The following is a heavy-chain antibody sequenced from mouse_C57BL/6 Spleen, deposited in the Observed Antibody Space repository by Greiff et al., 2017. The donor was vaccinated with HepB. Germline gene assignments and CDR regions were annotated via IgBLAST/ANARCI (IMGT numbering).Heavy chain of an antibody. V-gene: IGHV5-4*03. CDR3: ARVLYCKGDFDY. J-gene: IGHJ2*01. CDR1: GFTFSSYA. Sequence: EVKLVESGGGLVKPGGSLKLSCAASGFTFSSYAMSWVRQTPEKRLEWVATISDGGSYTYYPDNVKGRFTISRDNAKNNLYLQMSHLKSEDTAMYYCARVLYCKGDFDYWGQGTTLTVSS. CDR2: ISDGGSYT. D-gene: IGHD2-3*01.